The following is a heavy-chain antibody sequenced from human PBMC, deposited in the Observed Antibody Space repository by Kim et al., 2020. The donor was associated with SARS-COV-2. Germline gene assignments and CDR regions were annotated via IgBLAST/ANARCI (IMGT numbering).Heavy chain of an antibody. CDR1: GFTFSSYG. CDR3: ARDHYDSRAPHAFDI. CDR2: IWYDGSNK. Sequence: GGSLRLSCAASGFTFSSYGMHWVRQAPGKGLEWVAVIWYDGSNKYYADSVKGRFTISRDNSKNTLYLQMNSLRAEDTAVYYCARDHYDSRAPHAFDIWGQGTMVTVSS. V-gene: IGHV3-33*01. J-gene: IGHJ3*02. D-gene: IGHD3-22*01.